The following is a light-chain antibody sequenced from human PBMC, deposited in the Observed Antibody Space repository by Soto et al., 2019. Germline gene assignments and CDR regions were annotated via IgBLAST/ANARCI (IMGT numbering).Light chain of an antibody. CDR3: QQYDDVPIT. CDR1: QDINNY. V-gene: IGKV1-33*01. CDR2: GAS. J-gene: IGKJ5*01. Sequence: DIQMTQSPASLSASVGDRVTITCQASQDINNYLNWFQQKPGKAPKLLIYGASNLETGVPSRFSGSGSGTDFTFTISSLRPEDISIYYCQQYDDVPITFGQGTRLQIK.